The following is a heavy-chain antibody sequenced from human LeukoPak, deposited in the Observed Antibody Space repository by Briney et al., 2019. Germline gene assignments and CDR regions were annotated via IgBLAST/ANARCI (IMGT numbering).Heavy chain of an antibody. Sequence: GGSLRLSCAASGFTFDDYGMSWVRQGPGKGLEWVSGINWNGGSTGYADSVRGRFTISRDNAKNFLYLQMNSLRAEDTAVYYCARRSGAFDIWGQGTMVTVSS. CDR3: ARRSGAFDI. V-gene: IGHV3-20*04. CDR2: INWNGGST. J-gene: IGHJ3*02. CDR1: GFTFDDYG.